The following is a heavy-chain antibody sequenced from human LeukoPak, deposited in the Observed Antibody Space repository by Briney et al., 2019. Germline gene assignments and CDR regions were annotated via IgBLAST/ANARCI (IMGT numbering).Heavy chain of an antibody. D-gene: IGHD3-16*02. CDR3: ARGGFVNYVMVL. CDR1: GFTFSSYG. Sequence: GGSLRLSCAASGFTFSSYGLHWVRQAPAKGLEWVAVIWYDGSNKYYADSVKGRFTISRDNSKNTLYLQMNSLRAEDTAVYYCARGGFVNYVMVLWGQGTTVTVSS. V-gene: IGHV3-33*01. J-gene: IGHJ6*02. CDR2: IWYDGSNK.